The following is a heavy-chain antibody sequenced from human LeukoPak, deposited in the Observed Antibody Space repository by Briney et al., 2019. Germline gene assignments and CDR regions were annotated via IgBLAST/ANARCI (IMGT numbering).Heavy chain of an antibody. Sequence: GGSLRLSCAASGFTFSSYAMTWVRQAPGKGLEWVSAISGSGGSTYYADSVKGRFTISRDNSKNTLYLQMNSLRAEDTAVYYCAKLGVYYYYGMDVWGQGTTVTVSS. J-gene: IGHJ6*02. CDR1: GFTFSSYA. V-gene: IGHV3-23*01. CDR2: ISGSGGST. D-gene: IGHD3-10*01. CDR3: AKLGVYYYYGMDV.